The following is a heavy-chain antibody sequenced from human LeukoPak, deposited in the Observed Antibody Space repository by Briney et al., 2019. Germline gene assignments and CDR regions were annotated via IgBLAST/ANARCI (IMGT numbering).Heavy chain of an antibody. CDR3: ARESGDYYDSSGYYPFDY. CDR1: GGSISSYY. V-gene: IGHV4-59*01. J-gene: IGHJ4*02. CDR2: IYYSGST. Sequence: SETLSLTCTVSGGSISSYYWSWIRQPPGKGLGWIGYIYYSGSTNYNPSLKSRVTISVDTSKNQFSLKLSSVTAADTAVYYCARESGDYYDSSGYYPFDYWGQGTLVTVSS. D-gene: IGHD3-22*01.